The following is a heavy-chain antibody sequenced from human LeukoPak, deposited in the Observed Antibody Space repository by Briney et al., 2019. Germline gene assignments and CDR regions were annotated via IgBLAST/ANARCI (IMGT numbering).Heavy chain of an antibody. CDR1: GGSFSGYY. D-gene: IGHD3-16*02. CDR3: ARGRSNDYVWGSYRLQFDY. Sequence: SETLSLTCAVYGGSFSGYYWSWIRQPPGKGLEWIGEINHSGSTNYNPSLKNRVTISVDTSKNQFSLKLSSVTAADTAVYYCARGRSNDYVWGSYRLQFDYWGQGTLVTVSS. V-gene: IGHV4-34*01. CDR2: INHSGST. J-gene: IGHJ4*02.